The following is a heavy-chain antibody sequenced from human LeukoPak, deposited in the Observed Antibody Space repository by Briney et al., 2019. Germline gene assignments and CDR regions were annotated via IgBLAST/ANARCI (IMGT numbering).Heavy chain of an antibody. CDR1: GGSITGHY. CDR3: AKLGHSDGWYLGAFDI. Sequence: PSETLSLTCAVSGGSITGHYWNWIRQTPGMRLEWIGYTSYSRTTIYNSYFKGRATMSIETSKNQLYLNLTSVTATDSAVYYCAKLGHSDGWYLGAFDIWGQGTTVIVSS. D-gene: IGHD6-19*01. CDR2: TSYSRTT. J-gene: IGHJ3*02. V-gene: IGHV4-59*08.